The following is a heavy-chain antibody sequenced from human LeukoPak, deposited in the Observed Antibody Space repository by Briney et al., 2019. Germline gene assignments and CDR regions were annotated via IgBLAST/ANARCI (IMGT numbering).Heavy chain of an antibody. CDR3: ARDGDGVSSSWVPVDY. CDR2: INPNSGGT. V-gene: IGHV1-2*02. Sequence: GASVKVSCKASGYTFTGYYMHWVRQAPGQGLEWMGWINPNSGGTNYAQKFQGRVTMTRDTSISTAYMELSRLRSDDTAVYYCARDGDGVSSSWVPVDYWGQGTLVTVSS. CDR1: GYTFTGYY. J-gene: IGHJ4*02. D-gene: IGHD6-13*01.